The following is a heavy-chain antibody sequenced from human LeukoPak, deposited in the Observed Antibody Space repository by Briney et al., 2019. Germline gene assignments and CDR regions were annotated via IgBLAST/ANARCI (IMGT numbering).Heavy chain of an antibody. CDR3: AKNYPYGSGEGIDY. J-gene: IGHJ4*02. CDR1: GFTFSSYG. Sequence: GGSLRLSCAASGFTFSSYGMHWVRQAPGKGLEWVAVISYDGSNKYYADSVKGRFTISRDNSKNTLYLQMNSLRAEDTAAYYCAKNYPYGSGEGIDYWGQGTLVTVSS. V-gene: IGHV3-30*18. CDR2: ISYDGSNK. D-gene: IGHD3-10*01.